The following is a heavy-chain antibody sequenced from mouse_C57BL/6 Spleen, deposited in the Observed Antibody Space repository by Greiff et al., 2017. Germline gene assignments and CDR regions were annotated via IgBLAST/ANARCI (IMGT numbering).Heavy chain of an antibody. V-gene: IGHV5-4*01. CDR3: AREIYDYDGGYYAMDY. J-gene: IGHJ4*01. D-gene: IGHD2-4*01. CDR2: ISDGGSYT. CDR1: GFTFSSYA. Sequence: EVKLVESGGGLVKPGGSLKLSCAASGFTFSSYAMSWVRQTPEKRQEWVATISDGGSYTYYPDNVKGRFTISRDNAKNNLYLQMSHLKSEDTAMYYCAREIYDYDGGYYAMDYWGQGTSVTVSS.